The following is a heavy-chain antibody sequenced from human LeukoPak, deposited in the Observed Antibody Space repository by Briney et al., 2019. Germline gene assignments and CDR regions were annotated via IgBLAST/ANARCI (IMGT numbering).Heavy chain of an antibody. CDR1: GFTFSSYW. V-gene: IGHV3-74*01. Sequence: RGSLRLSCAPSGFTFSSYWMYWVRQAPGKGVVCVSRISIDGGSTGYADSVKGRFTISRDNAKNTVYLQMNSLRGDDTAVYYCARGYRISSEVDYGMDVWGQGTTVIVS. D-gene: IGHD6-6*01. CDR2: ISIDGGST. CDR3: ARGYRISSEVDYGMDV. J-gene: IGHJ6*02.